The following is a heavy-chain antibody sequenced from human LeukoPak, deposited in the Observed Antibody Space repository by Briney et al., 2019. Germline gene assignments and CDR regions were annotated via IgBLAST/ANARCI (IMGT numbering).Heavy chain of an antibody. Sequence: PGGSLRPSCAASGFTFSNYAMSWVRQAPGKGLVWVSHINSYGSSTAYADSVKGRFTISRDNAKKTLYLQMNSLRVEDTAIYYCRTYRWGDSFEYWGQGTLVTVSS. V-gene: IGHV3-74*01. J-gene: IGHJ4*02. CDR2: INSYGSST. D-gene: IGHD3-16*01. CDR3: RTYRWGDSFEY. CDR1: GFTFSNYA.